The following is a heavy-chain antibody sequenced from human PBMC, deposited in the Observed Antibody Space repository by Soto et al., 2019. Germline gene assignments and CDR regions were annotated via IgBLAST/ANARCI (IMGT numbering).Heavy chain of an antibody. Sequence: GGSLRLSCAASGFTFSSYEMNWVRQAPGKGLEWVSYISSSGSTIYYADSVKGRFTISRDNAKNSLYLQMNSLRAEDTAVYYCARALGHYYYYGMDVWGQGXTVTVYS. V-gene: IGHV3-48*03. CDR3: ARALGHYYYYGMDV. D-gene: IGHD7-27*01. J-gene: IGHJ6*02. CDR2: ISSSGSTI. CDR1: GFTFSSYE.